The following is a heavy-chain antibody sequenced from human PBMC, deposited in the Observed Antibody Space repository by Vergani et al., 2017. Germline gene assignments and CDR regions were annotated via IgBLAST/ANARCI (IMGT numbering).Heavy chain of an antibody. D-gene: IGHD3-9*01. CDR2: IYYSGST. CDR3: ARGPTYYDILTGRNPGPQDY. V-gene: IGHV4-31*03. CDR1: GGSLSSGGYY. Sequence: QVQLQESGPGLVKPSQTLSLTCTVSGGSLSSGGYYWSWIRQHPGKGLEWIGYIYYSGSTYYNPSLKSRVTISLDTSKNQFSLKLSSVTAADTAVYYCARGPTYYDILTGRNPGPQDYWGQGTLVTVSS. J-gene: IGHJ4*02.